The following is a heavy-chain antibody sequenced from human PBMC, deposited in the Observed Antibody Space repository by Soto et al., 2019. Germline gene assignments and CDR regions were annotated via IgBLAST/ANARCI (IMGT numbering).Heavy chain of an antibody. CDR2: IYTSGST. D-gene: IGHD3-22*01. CDR1: GGSISSYY. CDR3: ATLYYYDSSGYPDFDY. Sequence: QVQLQESGPGLVKPSETLSLTCTVSGGSISSYYWSWIRQPAGKGLEWIGRIYTSGSTNYNPSLKSRVTMSVDTSKNQFSLTLSSVTAADTAVYYCATLYYYDSSGYPDFDYWGQGTLVTVSS. V-gene: IGHV4-4*07. J-gene: IGHJ4*02.